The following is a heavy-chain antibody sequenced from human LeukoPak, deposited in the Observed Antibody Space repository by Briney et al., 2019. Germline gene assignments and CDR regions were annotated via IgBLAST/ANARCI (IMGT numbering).Heavy chain of an antibody. J-gene: IGHJ6*03. CDR2: IYYSGST. Sequence: SETLSLTCTVSGGSISSYYWSWIRQPPGKGLEWIGYIYYSGSTNYNPSLKSRVTISVDTSKNQFSLKLSSVTAADTAVYYCARVGYCSSTSCRSGDYYYYYMDVWGKGPRSPSP. CDR3: ARVGYCSSTSCRSGDYYYYYMDV. CDR1: GGSISSYY. V-gene: IGHV4-59*01. D-gene: IGHD2-2*01.